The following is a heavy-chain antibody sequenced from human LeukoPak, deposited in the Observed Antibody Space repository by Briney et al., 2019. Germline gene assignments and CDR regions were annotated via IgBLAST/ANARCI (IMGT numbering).Heavy chain of an antibody. Sequence: GGSLRLSCAASGVIISSYAMSWVRQAPGKGLEWVSAINGRGDNTYYADFVKGRFTISRDNSKSTVYLQMNSLRTEDTAVYYCAKDRVSPGFNWFDPRGQGTLVTVSS. CDR3: AKDRVSPGFNWFDP. D-gene: IGHD2/OR15-2a*01. CDR2: INGRGDNT. J-gene: IGHJ5*02. V-gene: IGHV3-23*01. CDR1: GVIISSYA.